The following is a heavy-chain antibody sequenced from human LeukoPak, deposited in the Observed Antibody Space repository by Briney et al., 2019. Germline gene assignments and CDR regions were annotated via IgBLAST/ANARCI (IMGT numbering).Heavy chain of an antibody. D-gene: IGHD2-15*01. Sequence: SETLSLTCTVSGGSISSYYWSWIRQPPGKGLEWIGYIYYSGSTNYNPSLKSRVTISIDTSKNQFSLKLSSVTAADTAVYYCARDRGCSGGSCTRNAFDIWGQGTVVTVSS. J-gene: IGHJ3*02. V-gene: IGHV4-59*01. CDR1: GGSISSYY. CDR3: ARDRGCSGGSCTRNAFDI. CDR2: IYYSGST.